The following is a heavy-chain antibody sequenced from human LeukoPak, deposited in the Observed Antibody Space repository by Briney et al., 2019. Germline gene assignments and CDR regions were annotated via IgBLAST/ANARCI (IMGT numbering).Heavy chain of an antibody. J-gene: IGHJ6*02. CDR3: AKAATNYYYYGMDV. CDR2: ISGSGTTT. CDR1: GFTFSHFA. Sequence: PGGSLRLSCTASGFTFSHFAMNWVRQTPGKGLEWVSAISGSGTTTYYADSLKGRFTISRDNSKNTVYLQMNSLRAEDTAVYYCAKAATNYYYYGMDVWGQGTTVTVSS. D-gene: IGHD2-15*01. V-gene: IGHV3-23*01.